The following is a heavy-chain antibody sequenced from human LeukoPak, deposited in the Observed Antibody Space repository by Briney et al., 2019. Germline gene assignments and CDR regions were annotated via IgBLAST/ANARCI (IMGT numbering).Heavy chain of an antibody. CDR2: IIPIFGTA. D-gene: IGHD3-10*01. V-gene: IGHV1-69*13. CDR1: GYTFTSYG. Sequence: SVKVSCKASGYTFTSYGISWVRQAPGQGLEWMGGIIPIFGTANYAQKFQGRVTITADESTSTAYIELSSLRSEDTAVYYCARDTYRITMVRGVMNWFDPWGQGTLVTVSS. J-gene: IGHJ5*02. CDR3: ARDTYRITMVRGVMNWFDP.